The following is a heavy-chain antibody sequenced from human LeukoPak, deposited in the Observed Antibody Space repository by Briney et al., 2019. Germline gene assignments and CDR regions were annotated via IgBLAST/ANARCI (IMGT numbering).Heavy chain of an antibody. D-gene: IGHD6-19*01. J-gene: IGHJ5*02. Sequence: GGSLRLSCAASGFTFSTYWMHWVRQAPGKGLVWVSSISSSSSYIYYADSVKGRFIISRDNAKNSLYLQMNSLRAEDTAVYYCARGKQWLDNWFDPWGPGTLVTVSS. CDR1: GFTFSTYW. CDR3: ARGKQWLDNWFDP. V-gene: IGHV3-21*04. CDR2: ISSSSSYI.